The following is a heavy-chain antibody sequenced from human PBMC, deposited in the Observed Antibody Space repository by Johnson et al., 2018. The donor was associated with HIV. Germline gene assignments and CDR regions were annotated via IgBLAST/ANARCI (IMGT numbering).Heavy chain of an antibody. CDR1: RFTFSSHA. J-gene: IGHJ3*02. Sequence: HVQLVESGGGVVQPGRSLRLSCAASRFTFSSHAMHWARQAPGKGLEWVAFVSYDGSDKYYADSVKGRFTISRDNSKNTLYLQMNSLRAEDTAVYYCARGIAVSNWVDIWGQGTMVTVSS. CDR2: VSYDGSDK. D-gene: IGHD6-19*01. CDR3: ARGIAVSNWVDI. V-gene: IGHV3-30*04.